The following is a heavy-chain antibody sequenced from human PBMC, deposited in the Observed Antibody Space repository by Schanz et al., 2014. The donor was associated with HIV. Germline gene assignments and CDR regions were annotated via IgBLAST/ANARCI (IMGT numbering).Heavy chain of an antibody. CDR1: GFAFSNYA. D-gene: IGHD3-22*01. V-gene: IGHV3-23*05. Sequence: EVHLLESGGGLVQPGGSLRLSCAASGFAFSNYAMSWVRQAPGKGLEWVSFINNRANSIFYADSVRGRFTVSRDNAKNFLYLQMDSLRAEDTAVYYCVHDDSDNDGFDMWGQGTMVTVSS. CDR2: INNRANSI. J-gene: IGHJ3*02. CDR3: VHDDSDNDGFDM.